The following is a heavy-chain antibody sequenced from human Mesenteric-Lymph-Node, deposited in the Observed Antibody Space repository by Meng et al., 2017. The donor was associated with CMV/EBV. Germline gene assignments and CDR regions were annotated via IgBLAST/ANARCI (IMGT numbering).Heavy chain of an antibody. CDR1: GGSISSTRYY. D-gene: IGHD6-13*01. Sequence: SETLSLTCTVSGGSISSTRYYWGWIRQPPGKGLEWIGSIYYSGSTYYNPSLKSRVTISVDTSKNQFSLKLTSVTVADTAVYYCARHAAAAPSDPWGQGTLVTVSS. V-gene: IGHV4-39*01. CDR2: IYYSGST. J-gene: IGHJ5*02. CDR3: ARHAAAAPSDP.